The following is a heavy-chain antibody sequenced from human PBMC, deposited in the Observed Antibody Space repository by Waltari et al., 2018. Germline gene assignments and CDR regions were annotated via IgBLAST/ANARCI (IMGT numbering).Heavy chain of an antibody. J-gene: IGHJ1*01. D-gene: IGHD3-10*01. CDR1: GFTFSSYA. Sequence: EVQLLESGGGLVQPGGSLRLSCAASGFTFSSYAMSWVRQAPGKGLEWVSAISGGGGSTSYADSVKGRFTISRDNSKNTLYLQMNSLRAEDTAVYYCAKGALLGFGYFQHWGQGTLVTVSS. CDR2: ISGGGGST. V-gene: IGHV3-23*01. CDR3: AKGALLGFGYFQH.